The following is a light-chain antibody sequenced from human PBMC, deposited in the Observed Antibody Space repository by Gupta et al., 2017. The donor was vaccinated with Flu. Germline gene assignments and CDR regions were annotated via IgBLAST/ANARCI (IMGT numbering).Light chain of an antibody. CDR1: QSISSW. J-gene: IGKJ1*01. CDR3: QQYSNWWT. CDR2: KTS. Sequence: DIQMTQSPSTVSASVGDRVTITCRASQSISSWLAWYQQTPGKAPILLIYKTSSLESGVPSRFSGSGSGTEFTLTISMLQPDDFATYYCQQYSNWWTFGQGTKVEIK. V-gene: IGKV1-5*03.